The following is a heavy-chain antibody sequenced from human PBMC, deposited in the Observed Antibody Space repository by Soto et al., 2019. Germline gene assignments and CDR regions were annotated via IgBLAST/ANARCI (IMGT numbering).Heavy chain of an antibody. Sequence: QVQLVQSGAEVRKPGSSVKVSCKASGDTFSFYSINWVRQAPGLGLEWMGRINPILSMSNYAQRFQGRVTMTADKSTSTAYMERSEVRSEDTAIYYCASSYGSGYRAFDYWGQGALVTVSS. V-gene: IGHV1-69*02. CDR1: GDTFSFYS. J-gene: IGHJ4*02. CDR3: ASSYGSGYRAFDY. D-gene: IGHD3-10*01. CDR2: INPILSMS.